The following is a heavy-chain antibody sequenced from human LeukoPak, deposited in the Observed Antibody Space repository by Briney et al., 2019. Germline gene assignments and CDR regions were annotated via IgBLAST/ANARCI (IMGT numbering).Heavy chain of an antibody. Sequence: GGSLRLSCAASGFTFSSYSMNWVRQAPGKGLEWVSYISSSSSTIYYADSVKGRFTISRDNAKNSLYLQMNSLRAEDTAVYYCARETPDYYDSSGSEPYFDYWGQGTLVTVSS. CDR1: GFTFSSYS. CDR2: ISSSSSTI. D-gene: IGHD3-22*01. CDR3: ARETPDYYDSSGSEPYFDY. J-gene: IGHJ4*02. V-gene: IGHV3-48*01.